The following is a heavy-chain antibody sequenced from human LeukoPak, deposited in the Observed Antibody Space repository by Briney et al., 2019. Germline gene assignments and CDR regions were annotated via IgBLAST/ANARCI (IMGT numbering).Heavy chain of an antibody. J-gene: IGHJ4*02. CDR3: AASGVTMVRGTIKGFDY. CDR2: ISAYNGNT. V-gene: IGHV1-18*01. Sequence: ASVKVSCKASGYTFTSYGISWVRQAPGQGLEWMGWISAYNGNTNYAQKPQGRVTMTTDTSTSTAYMELRSLRSDDTAVYYCAASGVTMVRGTIKGFDYWGQGTLVTVSS. CDR1: GYTFTSYG. D-gene: IGHD3-10*01.